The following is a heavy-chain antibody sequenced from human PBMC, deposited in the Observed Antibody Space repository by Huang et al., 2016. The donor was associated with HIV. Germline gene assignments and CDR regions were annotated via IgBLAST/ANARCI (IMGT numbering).Heavy chain of an antibody. Sequence: QVQLQQWGAGLLKPSETLSLTCAVYGGSFSAYYWSWIRQPPGKGLEWVWEINHNGSTNYNPSLMSRVTISVDTSKNQFSLKLNSVTAAETAVYYCAREWLTGYSSGWLLFDYWGQGTLVTVSS. CDR2: INHNGST. V-gene: IGHV4-34*01. CDR3: AREWLTGYSSGWLLFDY. J-gene: IGHJ4*02. CDR1: GGSFSAYY. D-gene: IGHD6-19*01.